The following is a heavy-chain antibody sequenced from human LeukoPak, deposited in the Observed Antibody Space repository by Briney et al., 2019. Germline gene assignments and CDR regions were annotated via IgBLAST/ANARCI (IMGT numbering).Heavy chain of an antibody. Sequence: SETLSLTCTVSGGSISSYYWSWIRQPPGKGLEWIGYIYYSGSTIYNPSLKSRVTISVDTSKNQFSLKLSSVTAADTAVYYCARVVGLMVRGPIIESGWFDPWGQGTLVTVSS. V-gene: IGHV4-59*01. CDR2: IYYSGST. CDR3: ARVVGLMVRGPIIESGWFDP. J-gene: IGHJ5*02. CDR1: GGSISSYY. D-gene: IGHD3-10*01.